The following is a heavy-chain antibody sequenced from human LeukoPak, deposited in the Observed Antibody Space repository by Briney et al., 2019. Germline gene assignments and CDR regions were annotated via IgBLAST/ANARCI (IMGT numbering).Heavy chain of an antibody. CDR1: GYTFTNYD. J-gene: IGHJ4*02. Sequence: ASVMVSCKASGYTFTNYDINWVRQATGQGLEWMGWVNPTSGNTYYAQKFQGRVTITRDTSASTAYMELSSLRSEDTAVYYCARNHYGSGSYPADYWGQGTLVTVSS. CDR3: ARNHYGSGSYPADY. CDR2: VNPTSGNT. D-gene: IGHD3-10*01. V-gene: IGHV1-8*01.